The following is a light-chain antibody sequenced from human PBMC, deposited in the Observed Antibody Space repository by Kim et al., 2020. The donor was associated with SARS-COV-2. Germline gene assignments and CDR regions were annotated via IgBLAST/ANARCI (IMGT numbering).Light chain of an antibody. V-gene: IGLV3-1*01. CDR2: QDS. J-gene: IGLJ1*01. Sequence: SYELTQPPSVSVSPGQTASITCSGDKLGDKHACWYQQKPGQSPVLVIYQDSKRPSGIPERFSGSNSGNTATLTISGTQAMDEADYYCQAWDSSTAGVFGT. CDR1: KLGDKH. CDR3: QAWDSSTAGV.